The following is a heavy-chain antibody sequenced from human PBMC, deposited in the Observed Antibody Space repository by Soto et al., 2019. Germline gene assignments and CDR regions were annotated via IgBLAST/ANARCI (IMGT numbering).Heavy chain of an antibody. V-gene: IGHV1-2*02. CDR2: INPNSGGT. Sequence: GASVKVSCKASGYTFTGYYMHWVRQAPGQGLEWMGWINPNSGGTNYAQKFQGRVTMTRDTSISTAYMELSRLRSDDTAVYYCARGTYDYYDSSGYYAFDIWGQGTMVTVSS. CDR1: GYTFTGYY. D-gene: IGHD3-22*01. CDR3: ARGTYDYYDSSGYYAFDI. J-gene: IGHJ3*02.